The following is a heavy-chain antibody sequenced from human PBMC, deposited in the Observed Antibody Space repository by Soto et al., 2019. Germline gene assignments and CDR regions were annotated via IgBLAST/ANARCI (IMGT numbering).Heavy chain of an antibody. CDR2: ITNGVGIT. CDR3: AKFRGGSISSGCFDH. CDR1: GFTFSGYA. Sequence: EVQLLESGGGLVQPGGSLRLSCAASGFTFSGYAMSWVRQAPGKGLEWVSVITNGVGITNYADSVKGRFTISKDNSKNTLYLQMYTLRAEDTAMYYCAKFRGGSISSGCFDHWGQGTLVTVSS. V-gene: IGHV3-23*01. J-gene: IGHJ4*02. D-gene: IGHD3-3*02.